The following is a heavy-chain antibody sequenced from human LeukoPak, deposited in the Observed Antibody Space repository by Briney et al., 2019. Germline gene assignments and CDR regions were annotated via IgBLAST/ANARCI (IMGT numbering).Heavy chain of an antibody. CDR1: GITFGSNA. CDR3: TKGELLSLADY. V-gene: IGHV3-23*01. CDR2: ISGSGGDT. Sequence: GGSLRLSCAASGITFGSNAMSWVRQAPGKGLECVSVISGSGGDTYYADSVKGRFTISRDNSKNTLYLQMNSLRADDTAVYYCTKGELLSLADYWGQGTLVTVSP. D-gene: IGHD3-10*01. J-gene: IGHJ4*02.